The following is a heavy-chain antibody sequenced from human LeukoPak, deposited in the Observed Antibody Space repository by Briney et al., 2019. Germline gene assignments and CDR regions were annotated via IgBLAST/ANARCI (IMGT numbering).Heavy chain of an antibody. CDR2: INTDTENT. J-gene: IGHJ4*02. Sequence: ASLKVSCKASGDTFTNNGINWGREAPGEGGGWVGRINTDTENTLSAQKLQGRVPMTTDTSTSTGYRQLRSPTSDDTAVYYSTRESSTSPYYFDYWGQGTLVSVSS. V-gene: IGHV1-18*01. D-gene: IGHD2-2*01. CDR3: TRESSTSPYYFDY. CDR1: GDTFTNNG.